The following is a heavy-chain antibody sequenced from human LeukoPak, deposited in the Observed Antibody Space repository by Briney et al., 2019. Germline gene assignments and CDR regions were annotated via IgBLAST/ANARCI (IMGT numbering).Heavy chain of an antibody. V-gene: IGHV3-11*06. CDR1: GFSFSDYY. CDR2: IGSSSSYT. CDR3: ARVSGGDTYGMDV. J-gene: IGHJ6*02. D-gene: IGHD2-21*02. Sequence: GGSLRLSCAASGFSFSDYYMSWIRQAPGKGLEWVSYIGSSSSYTNYADSVKGRFTISRDNAKNSLYLQMNSLRAEDTAVYYCARVSGGDTYGMDVWGQGTTVTVSS.